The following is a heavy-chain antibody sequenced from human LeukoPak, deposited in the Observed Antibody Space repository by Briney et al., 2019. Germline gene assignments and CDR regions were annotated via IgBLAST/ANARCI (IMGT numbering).Heavy chain of an antibody. Sequence: PSQTLSLTCGVSGGSIRRTNCWSWVGEPPGQGLDGIGEVALSGQTNCNPSLNDRGRMSVEASRNQVALALTSVTAGATARWIGELSLSGQTNFNPPLNGRVTMSLDEFRNQLSLTLTSVTAADTAIYYCSRESGAFCPFGYWGQGTLLIVPP. J-gene: IGHJ4*02. CDR3: ELSLSGQTNFNPPLNGRVTMSLDEFRNQLSLTLTSVTAADTAIYYCSRESGAFCPFGY. V-gene: IGHV4-4*02. D-gene: IGHD1-26*01. CDR2: VALSGQT. CDR1: GGSIRRTNC.